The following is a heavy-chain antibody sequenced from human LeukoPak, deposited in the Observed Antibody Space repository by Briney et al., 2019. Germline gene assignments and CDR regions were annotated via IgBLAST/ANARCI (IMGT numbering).Heavy chain of an antibody. J-gene: IGHJ4*02. CDR3: TTEYYYDSSGLFDY. CDR1: GFTFSNGW. Sequence: GGSLRLSCAVSGFTFSNGWMSWVRQAPGKGLEWVGRIKSKRDSGTTDYAAPVNGRFTISRDDSKNTLYLQMNSLKTEDTAVYYCTTEYYYDSSGLFDYWGQGTLVTVSS. V-gene: IGHV3-15*01. CDR2: IKSKRDSGTT. D-gene: IGHD3-22*01.